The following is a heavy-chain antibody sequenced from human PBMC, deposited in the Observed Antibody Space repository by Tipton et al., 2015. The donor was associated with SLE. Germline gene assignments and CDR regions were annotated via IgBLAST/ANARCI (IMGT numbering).Heavy chain of an antibody. CDR3: ARDRPSGNDAFDI. V-gene: IGHV4-34*01. J-gene: IGHJ3*02. D-gene: IGHD3-3*01. CDR1: GGSFSGYY. Sequence: TLSLTCAVYGGSFSGYYWSWIRQPPGKGLEWIGEINHSGSTNYNPSLKSRVTISVDTSKNQFSLKVSSVTAADTAVYYCARDRPSGNDAFDIWGQGTMVTVPS. CDR2: INHSGST.